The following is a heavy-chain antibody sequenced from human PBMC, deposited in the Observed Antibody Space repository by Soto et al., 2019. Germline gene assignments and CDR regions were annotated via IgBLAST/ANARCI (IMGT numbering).Heavy chain of an antibody. V-gene: IGHV4-39*01. CDR3: ARHYYYGSGSYPADY. J-gene: IGHJ4*02. CDR2: IYYSGST. D-gene: IGHD3-10*01. Sequence: PSETLSLTCTVSGGSISSSSYYWGWIRQPPGKGLEWIGSIYYSGSTYYNPSLKSRVTISVDTSKNQFSLKLSSVTAADTAVYYCARHYYYGSGSYPADYWGQGTLVTVSS. CDR1: GGSISSSSYY.